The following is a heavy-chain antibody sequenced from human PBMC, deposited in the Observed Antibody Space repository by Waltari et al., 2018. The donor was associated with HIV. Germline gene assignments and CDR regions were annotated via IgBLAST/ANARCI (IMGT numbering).Heavy chain of an antibody. J-gene: IGHJ6*02. D-gene: IGHD3-3*01. CDR3: ARNRFWSTYVGSHYYGMDV. CDR1: GFNFSDYA. Sequence: QVKLVESGGGVVQPGGSLRLSCAASGFNFSDYALHWVRQAPGKGLEWVAVISDDGSRTYYVDSVKGRFTISRDNTNDTLYLQINSLKRDDTAIYYCARNRFWSTYVGSHYYGMDVWGQGT. CDR2: ISDDGSRT. V-gene: IGHV3-30*03.